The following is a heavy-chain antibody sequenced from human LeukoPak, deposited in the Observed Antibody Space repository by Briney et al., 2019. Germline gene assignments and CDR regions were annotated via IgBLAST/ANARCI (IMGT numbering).Heavy chain of an antibody. CDR2: IGGLGSST. CDR3: ARDPGVVAFHYFDF. J-gene: IGHJ4*02. V-gene: IGHV3-23*01. CDR1: GFTFSSHA. D-gene: IGHD3-3*01. Sequence: GGSLRLSCAASGFTFSSHAMAWVRQAPGKGLEWVSAIGGLGSSTYYGDSVKGRFTISRDDSKNTVYLQMDSLRVEDTAVYYCARDPGVVAFHYFDFWGQGTLITVSS.